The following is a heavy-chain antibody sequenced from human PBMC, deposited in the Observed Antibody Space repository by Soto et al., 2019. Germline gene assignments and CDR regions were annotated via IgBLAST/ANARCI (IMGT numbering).Heavy chain of an antibody. CDR1: GYTFTSYD. CDR3: AREGLNYYGSGSNWFDP. Sequence: ASVKVSCKASGYTFTSYDINWVRQATGQGLEWMGWMNPNSGNTGYAQKFQGRVTMTRNTSISTAYMELSSLRSEDTAVYYCAREGLNYYGSGSNWFDPWGQGTLVTVSS. J-gene: IGHJ5*02. D-gene: IGHD3-10*01. CDR2: MNPNSGNT. V-gene: IGHV1-8*01.